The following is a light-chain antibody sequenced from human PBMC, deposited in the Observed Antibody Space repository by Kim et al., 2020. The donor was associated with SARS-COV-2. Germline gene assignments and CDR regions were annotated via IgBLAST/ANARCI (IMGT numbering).Light chain of an antibody. CDR1: QGISISSY. CDR3: QQLKSYPLT. J-gene: IGKJ3*01. V-gene: IGKV1-9*01. Sequence: VGDRVIITCPARQGISISSYLLWYQQKPGKAPKLLINAASSLQSGVPSRFSGSRSGTEFTLTLSGLQPEDFATYYCQQLKSYPLTFGPGTKVDIK. CDR2: AAS.